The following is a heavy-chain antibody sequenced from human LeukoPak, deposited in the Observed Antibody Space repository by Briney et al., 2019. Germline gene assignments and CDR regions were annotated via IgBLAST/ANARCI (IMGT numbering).Heavy chain of an antibody. CDR1: GFTFSSYA. V-gene: IGHV3-30-3*01. CDR3: ARDGEMATILYFDY. Sequence: AGGSLRLSCAASGFTFSSYAMHWVRQAPGKGLEWVAVISYDGSNKYYADSVKGRFTISRDNSKNTLYLQMNSLRAEDTAVYYCARDGEMATILYFDYWGQGTLDTVSS. CDR2: ISYDGSNK. J-gene: IGHJ4*02. D-gene: IGHD5-24*01.